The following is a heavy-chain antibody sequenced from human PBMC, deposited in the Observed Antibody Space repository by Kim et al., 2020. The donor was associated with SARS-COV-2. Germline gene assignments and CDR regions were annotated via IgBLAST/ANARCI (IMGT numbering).Heavy chain of an antibody. V-gene: IGHV3-23*01. CDR2: LGGTGAKT. Sequence: GGSLRLSCEVPGFSFNRQPMAWDRQAPGKGLEWALALGGTGAKTYYADSVKGRFTISRDSSTNTLYLQLSSLRVEDTAKYFCAKLKTMLQGVNYFGSWGQGTLVAVSA. J-gene: IGHJ4*02. D-gene: IGHD3-10*01. CDR1: GFSFNRQP. CDR3: AKLKTMLQGVNYFGS.